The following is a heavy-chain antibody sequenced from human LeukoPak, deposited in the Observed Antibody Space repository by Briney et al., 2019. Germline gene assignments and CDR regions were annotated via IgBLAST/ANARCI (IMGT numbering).Heavy chain of an antibody. CDR1: GFTFSTYA. Sequence: GGSLRLSCAASGFTFSTYAMTWVRQAPGKGLEWVSVISGSGGSTYYADSVKGRFTLSRDNSKNTLYLQMNSLRTEDTAVYYCAKSIGGVVVVAADYWGQGTLVTVSS. J-gene: IGHJ4*02. D-gene: IGHD2-15*01. CDR3: AKSIGGVVVVAADY. CDR2: ISGSGGST. V-gene: IGHV3-23*01.